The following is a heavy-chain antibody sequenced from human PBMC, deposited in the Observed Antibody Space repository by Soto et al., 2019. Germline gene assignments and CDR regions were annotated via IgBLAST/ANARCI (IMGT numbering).Heavy chain of an antibody. CDR1: VYCISSSIYY. J-gene: IGHJ4*02. D-gene: IGHD6-13*01. V-gene: IGHV4-39*01. Sequence: KPSETRWRTCTFFVYCISSSIYYLSFIRQPPGKGLEWIGSIYYSVNTYYNPSLKSRVTISVDTSKNQFSLKLTSVTAAATAIYYCARREKGRANMQYWGKGNKVTVSS. CDR2: IYYSVNT. CDR3: ARREKGRANMQY.